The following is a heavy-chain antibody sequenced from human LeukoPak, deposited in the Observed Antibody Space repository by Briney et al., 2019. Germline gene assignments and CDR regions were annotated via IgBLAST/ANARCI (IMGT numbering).Heavy chain of an antibody. CDR1: GGYISSSNW. D-gene: IGHD3-10*01. CDR2: IYHSGST. Sequence: PSGTLSLTCAVSGGYISSSNWWSWVRQPPGKGLEWIGEIYHSGSTNYNPSLKSRVTISVDKSKNQFSLKLSSVTAADTAVYYCAGTSMVRGVMRWFDPWGQGTLVTVSS. J-gene: IGHJ5*02. V-gene: IGHV4-4*02. CDR3: AGTSMVRGVMRWFDP.